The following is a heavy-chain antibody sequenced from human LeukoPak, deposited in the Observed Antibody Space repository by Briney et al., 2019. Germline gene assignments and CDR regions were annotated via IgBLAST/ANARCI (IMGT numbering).Heavy chain of an antibody. V-gene: IGHV1-69*02. CDR1: GYILTELS. J-gene: IGHJ4*02. CDR3: ASFGRREDGSYSWRPAYLSDY. CDR2: IIPIFGIA. Sequence: SVKVSCKVSGYILTELSMHWVRQAPGKGLEWMGRIIPIFGIANYAQKFQGRVTITADKSTSTAYMELSSLRSEDTAVYYCASFGRREDGSYSWRPAYLSDYWGQGTLVTVSS. D-gene: IGHD1-26*01.